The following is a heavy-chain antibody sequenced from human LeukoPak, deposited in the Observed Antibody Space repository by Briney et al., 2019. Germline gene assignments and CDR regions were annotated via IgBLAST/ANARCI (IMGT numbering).Heavy chain of an antibody. D-gene: IGHD6-19*01. J-gene: IGHJ6*02. CDR3: ARGVGSGLYYYYGMDV. CDR2: IYHSGST. CDR1: GGSISSSNW. Sequence: PSETLSLTCAVSGGSISSSNWWSWVRQPPGKGLEWIGEIYHSGSTNYNPSLKSRVTISVDKSKNQFSLKLSSVTAADTAVYYCARGVGSGLYYYYGMDVWGQGTTVTVSS. V-gene: IGHV4-4*02.